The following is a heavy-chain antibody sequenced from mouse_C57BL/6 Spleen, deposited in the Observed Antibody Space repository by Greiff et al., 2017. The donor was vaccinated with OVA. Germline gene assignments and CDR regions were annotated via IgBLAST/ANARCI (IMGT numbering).Heavy chain of an antibody. CDR2: INPNNGGT. V-gene: IGHV1-26*01. J-gene: IGHJ2*01. Sequence: EVQLQQSGPELVKPGASVKISCKASGYTFTDYYMNWVKQSHGKSLEWIGDINPNNGGTSYNQKLKDKATLTVDKSSSPAYMELRNLPSEDSAVYICARWVHGGFDYWGQGTTLTVSS. CDR3: ARWVHGGFDY. CDR1: GYTFTDYY. D-gene: IGHD2-14*01.